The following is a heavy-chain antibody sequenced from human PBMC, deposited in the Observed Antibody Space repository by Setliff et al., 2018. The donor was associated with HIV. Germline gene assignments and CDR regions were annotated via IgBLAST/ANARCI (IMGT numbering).Heavy chain of an antibody. CDR3: ARDVAVASFFNY. CDR1: GFTFSTYW. Sequence: GGSLRLSCAASGFTFSTYWMSWVRQAPGKGLEWVANIKQDGSEKYYVDSVKGRFTISRDNAKNSLYLQMNSLTAEDTAVYYCARDVAVASFFNYWGQGTLVTVSS. J-gene: IGHJ4*02. V-gene: IGHV3-7*03. CDR2: IKQDGSEK. D-gene: IGHD6-19*01.